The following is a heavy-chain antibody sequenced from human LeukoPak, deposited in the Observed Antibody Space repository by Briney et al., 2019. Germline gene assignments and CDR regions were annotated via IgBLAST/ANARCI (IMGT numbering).Heavy chain of an antibody. J-gene: IGHJ5*02. D-gene: IGHD3-9*01. Sequence: GAAVKVSCKASGGTFNSYAISWVRQAPGQGLEWMGIINPSGGSTNYAQKFQGRVTITADKSTSTAYMELSSLRSEDTAVYYCARDYFDWLSNWFDPWGQGTLVTVSS. CDR1: GGTFNSYA. CDR2: INPSGGST. V-gene: IGHV1-69*04. CDR3: ARDYFDWLSNWFDP.